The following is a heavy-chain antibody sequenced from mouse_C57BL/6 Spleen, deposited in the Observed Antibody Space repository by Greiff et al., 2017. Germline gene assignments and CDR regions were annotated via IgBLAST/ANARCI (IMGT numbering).Heavy chain of an antibody. CDR1: GYTFTSYW. V-gene: IGHV1-55*01. Sequence: QVQLQQPGAELVKPGASVKMSCKASGYTFTSYWITWVKQRPGQGLEWIGDIYPGSGSTNYNEKFKSKATLTVETSSSTAYMQLSSLTSEDSAVYYCARIYYYDCEDYAMDYWGQGTSVTVSS. J-gene: IGHJ4*01. D-gene: IGHD1-1*01. CDR3: ARIYYYDCEDYAMDY. CDR2: IYPGSGST.